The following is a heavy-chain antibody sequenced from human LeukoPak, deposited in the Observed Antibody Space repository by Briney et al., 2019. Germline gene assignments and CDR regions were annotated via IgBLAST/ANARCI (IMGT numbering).Heavy chain of an antibody. V-gene: IGHV4-59*01. Sequence: SETLSLTCTVSGGSISNDYWSWIRQPPGKGLEWIGYMSNSGNTNYSPSLKGRVTMSLDTSKNRFSLKLSSVTAADTAVYYCARVGGYDIDYWGQGTLVTVSS. D-gene: IGHD3-9*01. CDR3: ARVGGYDIDY. CDR1: GGSISNDY. CDR2: MSNSGNT. J-gene: IGHJ4*02.